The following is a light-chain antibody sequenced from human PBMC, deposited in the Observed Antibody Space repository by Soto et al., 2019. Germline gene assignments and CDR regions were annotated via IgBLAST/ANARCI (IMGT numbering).Light chain of an antibody. V-gene: IGLV2-23*02. CDR1: SSDVGNYNL. J-gene: IGLJ2*01. CDR3: CSAANRPSDVV. Sequence: QSALTQPASVSGSPGQSITISCTGTSSDVGNYNLVSWYQHHPGTAPKLMVYEVTKRPSGVSSRFSGSKSGNTASLTISGLLAEDEADYYCCSAANRPSDVVFGGGTKVTVL. CDR2: EVT.